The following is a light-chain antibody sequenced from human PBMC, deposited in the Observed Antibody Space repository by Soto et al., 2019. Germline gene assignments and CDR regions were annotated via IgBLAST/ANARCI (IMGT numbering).Light chain of an antibody. Sequence: EIVLTQSPATLSLSPGERATLSCRASQSVRNNYLAWYQQRPGQAPRLLIYGASTRATGIPARFSGSRSGTDFTLTISSLEPEDFGVYFCHQRNKFGQGTRLEI. CDR2: GAS. J-gene: IGKJ5*01. V-gene: IGKV3-11*01. CDR3: HQRNK. CDR1: QSVRNNY.